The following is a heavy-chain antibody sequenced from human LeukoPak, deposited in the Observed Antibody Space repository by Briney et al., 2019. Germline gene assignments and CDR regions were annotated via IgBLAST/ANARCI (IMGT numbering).Heavy chain of an antibody. Sequence: PRGSLRLSCAASGFTFSSYSMNWVRQAPGRGLEWVSSISSSSSYIYYADSVKGRFTISRDNAKNSLYLQMNSLRAEDTAVYYCASKPSRGDPWGQGTLVTVSS. CDR1: GFTFSSYS. CDR3: ASKPSRGDP. CDR2: ISSSSSYI. J-gene: IGHJ5*02. V-gene: IGHV3-21*01. D-gene: IGHD6-13*01.